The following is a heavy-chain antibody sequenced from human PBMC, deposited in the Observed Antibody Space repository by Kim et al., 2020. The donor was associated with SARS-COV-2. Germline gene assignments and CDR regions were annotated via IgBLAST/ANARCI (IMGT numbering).Heavy chain of an antibody. Sequence: GGSLRLSCAASGFTVSSNYMSWVRQAPGKGLEWVSVIYSGGSTYYADSVKGRFTISRHNSKNTLYLQMNSLRAEDTAVYYCARGGYGSGSYYFDYWGQGTLVTVSS. CDR2: IYSGGST. J-gene: IGHJ4*02. CDR3: ARGGYGSGSYYFDY. V-gene: IGHV3-53*04. CDR1: GFTVSSNY. D-gene: IGHD3-10*01.